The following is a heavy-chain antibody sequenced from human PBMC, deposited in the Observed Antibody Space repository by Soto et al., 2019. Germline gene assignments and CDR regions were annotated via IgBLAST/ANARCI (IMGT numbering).Heavy chain of an antibody. Sequence: GGSLRLSCVASGFTFSSYAMSWVRQAPGKGLEWVSGISWDSGSIGYVESVKGRFTISRDNAKNSLYLQMNSLRAEDTALYYCAKTRAEQQLAKKLEDYYFDYWGQGTLVTVSS. CDR2: ISWDSGSI. J-gene: IGHJ4*02. CDR3: AKTRAEQQLAKKLEDYYFDY. D-gene: IGHD6-13*01. CDR1: GFTFSSYA. V-gene: IGHV3-9*01.